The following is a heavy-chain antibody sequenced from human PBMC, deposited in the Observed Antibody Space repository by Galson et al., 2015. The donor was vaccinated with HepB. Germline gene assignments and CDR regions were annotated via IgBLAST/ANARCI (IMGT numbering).Heavy chain of an antibody. J-gene: IGHJ4*02. V-gene: IGHV5-10-1*01. CDR1: GYSFTTYW. D-gene: IGHD6-6*01. CDR2: IDPSDSYT. CDR3: ASIAARPTDY. Sequence: QSGAAVKKPGESLRISCKGSGYSFTTYWISWVRQMPGKGLEWMGRIDPSDSYTTYSPSFQGHVTISADKSISTAYLQWSSLKASDTAMYYCASIAARPTDYWGQGTLVTVSS.